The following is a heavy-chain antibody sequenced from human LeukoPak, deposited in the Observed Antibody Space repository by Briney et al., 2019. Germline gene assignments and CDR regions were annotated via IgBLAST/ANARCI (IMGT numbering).Heavy chain of an antibody. CDR2: IYSGGST. V-gene: IGHV3-66*01. D-gene: IGHD5-12*01. CDR1: GFTVSSNY. J-gene: IGHJ5*02. Sequence: PGGSLRLSCAASGFTVSSNYMSWVRQAPGKGLEWVSVIYSGGSTYYADSVKSRFTISRDNSKNTLYLQMNSLRAEGTAVYYCGGYNWLDPWGQGTLVTVSS. CDR3: GGYNWLDP.